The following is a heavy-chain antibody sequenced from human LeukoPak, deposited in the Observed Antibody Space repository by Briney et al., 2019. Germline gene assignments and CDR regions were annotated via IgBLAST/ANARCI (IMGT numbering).Heavy chain of an antibody. J-gene: IGHJ4*02. Sequence: GGSLTLSCAASGLTFSSYAMRWVRQAAGKGLEWVSAISVSGGSTYYADSVKGRFTISRDNSKNPLYLQMNSLRAEDTAVYYGAGLGGAMVVGYWGQGTLVTVSS. CDR2: ISVSGGST. CDR3: AGLGGAMVVGY. D-gene: IGHD5-18*01. CDR1: GLTFSSYA. V-gene: IGHV3-23*01.